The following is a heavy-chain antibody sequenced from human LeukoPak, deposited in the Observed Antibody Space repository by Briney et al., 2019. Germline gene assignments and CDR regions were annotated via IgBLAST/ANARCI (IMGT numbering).Heavy chain of an antibody. CDR2: IIPNLGTT. CDR1: GGTSNSHA. D-gene: IGHD3-22*01. V-gene: IGHV1-69*10. Sequence: SVKVSCEASGGTSNSHAISWVRQAPGQGLEWMGRIIPNLGTTNRAQNFQDRVTLTADKSTNTAYMELTSLTSDDTAVYYCATTNDGGGYQWGDFFDFWGQGTLVTVSS. J-gene: IGHJ4*02. CDR3: ATTNDGGGYQWGDFFDF.